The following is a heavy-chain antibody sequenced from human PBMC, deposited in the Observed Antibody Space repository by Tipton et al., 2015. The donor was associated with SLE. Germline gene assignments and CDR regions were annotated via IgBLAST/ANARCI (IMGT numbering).Heavy chain of an antibody. J-gene: IGHJ3*02. CDR2: IYYSGST. CDR1: GGSISSYY. V-gene: IGHV4-59*01. CDR3: ARDQGTAGAFDI. D-gene: IGHD1-1*01. Sequence: TLSLTCTVSGGSISSYYWSWIRQSPGKGLEWIGYIYYSGSTNYNPSLKSRVTISVDTSKNQFSLKLSSVTAADTAVYYCARDQGTAGAFDIWGQGTMVTVSS.